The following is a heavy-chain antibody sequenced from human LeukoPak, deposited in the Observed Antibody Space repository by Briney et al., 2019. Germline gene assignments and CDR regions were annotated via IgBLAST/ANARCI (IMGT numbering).Heavy chain of an antibody. J-gene: IGHJ4*02. CDR1: GGSISSSSYY. CDR2: IYFSGTT. D-gene: IGHD6-19*01. V-gene: IGHV4-39*01. Sequence: SETLSLTCTVSGGSISSSSYYWGWIRQPPGKGLEWIGSIYFSGTTYNNPSLKSRVTISVDTSKNQFSLKLSSVTAADTAVYYCATIAVAGTLFDYWGQGTLVTVSS. CDR3: ATIAVAGTLFDY.